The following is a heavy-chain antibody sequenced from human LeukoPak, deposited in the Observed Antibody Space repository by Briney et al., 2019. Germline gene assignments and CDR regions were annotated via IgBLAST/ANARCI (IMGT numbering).Heavy chain of an antibody. CDR3: ARFKRRVVGATTGFDY. D-gene: IGHD1-26*01. CDR2: IYTSGST. CDR1: GDSISSYY. V-gene: IGHV4-4*07. Sequence: SQTLSLTCSVSGDSISSYYWSWIRQPAGKGLEWIGRIYTSGSTNYNPSLKSRVTISVDTSKNQFSLKLSSVTAADAAVYYCARFKRRVVGATTGFDYWGQGTLVTVSS. J-gene: IGHJ4*02.